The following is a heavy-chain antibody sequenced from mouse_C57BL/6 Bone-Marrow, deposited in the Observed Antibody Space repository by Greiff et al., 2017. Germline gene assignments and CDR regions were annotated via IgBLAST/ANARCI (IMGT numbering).Heavy chain of an antibody. D-gene: IGHD1-1*01. Sequence: QVHVKQPGAELVKPGASVKLSCKASGYTFTSYWMHWVKQRPGRGLEWIGRIDPNSGGTKYNEKFKSKATLTVDKPSSTAYMQLSSLTSEASAVYYCARDLLYYYGYYFDYWGQGTTLTVSS. V-gene: IGHV1-72*01. CDR3: ARDLLYYYGYYFDY. CDR2: IDPNSGGT. J-gene: IGHJ2*01. CDR1: GYTFTSYW.